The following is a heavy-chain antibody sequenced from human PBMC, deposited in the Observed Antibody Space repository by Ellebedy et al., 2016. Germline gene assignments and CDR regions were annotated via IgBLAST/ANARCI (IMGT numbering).Heavy chain of an antibody. CDR1: GYTLTELS. J-gene: IGHJ4*02. Sequence: ASVKVSCXVSGYTLTELSMHWVRQAPGKGLEWMGGFDPEDGETIYAQKSQGRVTMTEDTSTDTAYMELSSLRSEDTAVYYCATVRFGEFRFDYWGQGTLVTVSS. CDR3: ATVRFGEFRFDY. CDR2: FDPEDGET. D-gene: IGHD3-10*01. V-gene: IGHV1-24*01.